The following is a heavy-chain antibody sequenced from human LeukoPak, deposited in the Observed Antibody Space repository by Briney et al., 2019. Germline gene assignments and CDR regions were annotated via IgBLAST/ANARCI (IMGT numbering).Heavy chain of an antibody. J-gene: IGHJ4*02. CDR1: GFTFSSYA. V-gene: IGHV3-30*04. D-gene: IGHD1-26*01. CDR3: ARDSGSYYFDY. Sequence: GGSLRLSCAASGFTFSSYAMHWVRQAPGKGLEWVAVISYDGSNKYYADSVKGRFTISRDNSKNTLYLQMNSLRAEDTAVYYCARDSGSYYFDYWGQGTLVTVSS. CDR2: ISYDGSNK.